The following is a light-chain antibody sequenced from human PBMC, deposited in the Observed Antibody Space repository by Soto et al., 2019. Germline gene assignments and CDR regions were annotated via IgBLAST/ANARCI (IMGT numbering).Light chain of an antibody. J-gene: IGLJ2*01. Sequence: QSALTQPASVSGSPGQSITISCTGTSSDVGAFNFVSWYQQHPGKSPSLMIYDVRHRPLGVSDRVSGSKSGNTASLTIYGLQDEDQADYYCTSHTTTSPPVLFGGGTKLAVL. CDR3: TSHTTTSPPVL. CDR1: SSDVGAFNF. V-gene: IGLV2-14*03. CDR2: DVR.